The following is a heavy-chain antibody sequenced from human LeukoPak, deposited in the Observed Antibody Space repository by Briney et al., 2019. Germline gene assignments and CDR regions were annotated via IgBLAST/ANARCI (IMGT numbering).Heavy chain of an antibody. CDR1: GGSISSGSYC. CDR3: ARGSYYYDSSGYSF. D-gene: IGHD3-22*01. Sequence: SQTLSLTCTVSGGSISSGSYCWSWIRQPAGKGLEWIGRIYTSGSTNYNPSLKSRVTISVDTSKNQFSLKLSSVTAADTAVYYCARGSYYYDSSGYSFGGQGTLVTVSS. V-gene: IGHV4-61*02. CDR2: IYTSGST. J-gene: IGHJ4*02.